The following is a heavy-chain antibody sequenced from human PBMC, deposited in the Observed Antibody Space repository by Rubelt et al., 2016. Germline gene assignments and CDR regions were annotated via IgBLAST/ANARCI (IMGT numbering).Heavy chain of an antibody. J-gene: IGHJ4*02. V-gene: IGHV1-46*01. CDR1: GYSLSRYY. Sequence: QVQLLQSGAEVKKPGASMKISCTASGYSLSRYYIHWVRQAPGQGLEWMGVIDPNSGGTTYAQKFQARISMTTEKSAGTVYMGMRGLKKDDTAIYYCARKTDYWGQGTLITVSS. CDR3: ARKTDY. CDR2: IDPNSGGT.